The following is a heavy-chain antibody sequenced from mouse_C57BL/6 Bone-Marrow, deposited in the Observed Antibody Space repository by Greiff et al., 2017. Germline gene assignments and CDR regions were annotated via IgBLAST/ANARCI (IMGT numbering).Heavy chain of an antibody. V-gene: IGHV2-9*02. CDR2: IWAGGST. J-gene: IGHJ3*01. Sequence: VQLQESGPGLVAPSQSLSITCTVSGFSLTSYGVHWVRQPPGKGLAWLGVIWAGGSTNYNSALMSRLSISTDNSRSQVFLKMTSLQTDDTAMYYCSRVGGYYLLAYWGQGTLVTVSA. CDR3: SRVGGYYLLAY. CDR1: GFSLTSYG. D-gene: IGHD2-3*01.